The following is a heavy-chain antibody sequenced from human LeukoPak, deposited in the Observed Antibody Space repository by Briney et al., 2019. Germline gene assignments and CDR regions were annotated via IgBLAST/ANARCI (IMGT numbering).Heavy chain of an antibody. D-gene: IGHD6-13*01. CDR2: IKQDGREK. CDR1: GFTVSSYW. Sequence: GGSLRLSCAASGFTVSSYWMSWVRQAPGKGLEWVANIKQDGREKYYVDSVKRRFTISRDNPKNSLYLQMSSLRAEDTAVYYCARWGTYSSSWLGAFDIWGQGTMVTVSS. CDR3: ARWGTYSSSWLGAFDI. V-gene: IGHV3-7*05. J-gene: IGHJ3*02.